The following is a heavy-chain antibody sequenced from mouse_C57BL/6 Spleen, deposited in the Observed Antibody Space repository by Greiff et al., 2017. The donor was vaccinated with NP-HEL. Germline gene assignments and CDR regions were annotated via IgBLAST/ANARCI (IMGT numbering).Heavy chain of an antibody. CDR1: GYTFTDYY. J-gene: IGHJ4*01. Sequence: VKLQESGPELVKPGASVKISCKASGYTFTDYYINWVKQRPGQGLEWIGWIFPGSGSTYYNEKFKGKATLTVDKSSSTAYMLLSSLTSEDSAVYFCASSYDGEGYAMDYWGQGTSVTVSS. V-gene: IGHV1-75*01. CDR2: IFPGSGST. D-gene: IGHD2-12*01. CDR3: ASSYDGEGYAMDY.